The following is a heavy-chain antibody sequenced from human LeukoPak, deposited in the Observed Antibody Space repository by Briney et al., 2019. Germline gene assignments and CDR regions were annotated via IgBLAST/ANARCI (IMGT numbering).Heavy chain of an antibody. J-gene: IGHJ3*02. CDR3: ARERGTSPGAFDI. V-gene: IGHV1-2*02. CDR2: INPNSGGT. CDR1: GGTFNTYA. Sequence: ASVKVSCKASGGTFNTYAISWVRQAPGQGLEWMGWINPNSGGTNYAQKFQGRVTMTRDTSISTAYMELSRLRSDDTAVYYCARERGTSPGAFDIWGQGTMVTVSS. D-gene: IGHD1-1*01.